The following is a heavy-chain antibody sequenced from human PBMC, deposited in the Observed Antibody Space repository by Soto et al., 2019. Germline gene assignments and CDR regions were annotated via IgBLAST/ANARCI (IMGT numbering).Heavy chain of an antibody. CDR3: ARAAWSGYYNWFDP. CDR1: GDTFTSYA. V-gene: IGHV1-3*01. D-gene: IGHD3-3*01. CDR2: INAGNGNT. J-gene: IGHJ5*02. Sequence: SVKVSCEATGDTFTSYAMHVVRQAPGQRLEWMGWINAGNGNTKYSQKFQGRVTITRDTSASTAYMELSSLRSEDTAVYYCARAAWSGYYNWFDPWGQGTLVTVSS.